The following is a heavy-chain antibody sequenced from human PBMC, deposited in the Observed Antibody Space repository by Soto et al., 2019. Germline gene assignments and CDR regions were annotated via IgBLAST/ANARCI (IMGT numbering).Heavy chain of an antibody. J-gene: IGHJ6*02. CDR2: IIPIFGTA. CDR1: GGTFSSYA. D-gene: IGHD4-17*01. Sequence: QVQLVQSGAEVKKPGSSVKVSCKASGGTFSSYAISWVRQAPGQGLEWMGGIIPIFGTANYAQKFQGRVTITADGSTSTAYMELSSLRSEDTAVYYCARERGSADGDYYYYGMDVWGQGTTVIVSS. CDR3: ARERGSADGDYYYYGMDV. V-gene: IGHV1-69*12.